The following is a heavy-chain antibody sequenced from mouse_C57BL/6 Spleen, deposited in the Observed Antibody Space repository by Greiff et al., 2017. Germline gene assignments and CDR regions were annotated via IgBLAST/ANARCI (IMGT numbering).Heavy chain of an antibody. CDR1: GYTFTSYG. CDR3: ARRACYYGSSYWYFDV. J-gene: IGHJ1*01. CDR2: IYIGNGYT. V-gene: IGHV1-58*01. D-gene: IGHD1-1*01. Sequence: EVQLQQSGAELVRPGSSVKMSCKTSGYTFTSYGINWVKQRPGQGLEWIGYIYIGNGYTEYNEKFKGKATLTSDTSSSTAYMQLSSLTSEDSAIYFCARRACYYGSSYWYFDVWGPGTTVTVSS.